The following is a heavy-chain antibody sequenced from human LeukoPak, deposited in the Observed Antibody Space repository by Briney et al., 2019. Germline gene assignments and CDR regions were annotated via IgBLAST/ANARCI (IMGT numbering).Heavy chain of an antibody. CDR2: MYYSGST. V-gene: IGHV4-39*07. CDR3: ARVQYSSSVDS. D-gene: IGHD6-6*01. CDR1: GGSISSSSYY. Sequence: SETLSLTCTVSGGSISSSSYYWGWIRQPPGKGLEWIGSMYYSGSTYYNPSLKSRVTISVDTSKNQFSLNPSSVTAADTAVYYCARVQYSSSVDSWGQGTLVTVSS. J-gene: IGHJ4*02.